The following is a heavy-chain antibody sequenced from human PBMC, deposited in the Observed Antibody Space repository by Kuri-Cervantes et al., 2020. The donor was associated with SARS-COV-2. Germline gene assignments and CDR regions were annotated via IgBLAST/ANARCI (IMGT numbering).Heavy chain of an antibody. CDR3: ARLPDYGDYWFDP. J-gene: IGHJ5*02. CDR1: GYTFTTYW. D-gene: IGHD4-17*01. CDR2: IYPGDSDT. V-gene: IGHV5-51*01. Sequence: GESLKISCRASGYTFTTYWIVWVRQMPGRGLAWMGIIYPGDSDTRYSPSFQGQVTISADKSISTAYLQWSSLKASDTAMYYCARLPDYGDYWFDPWGQGTLVTVSS.